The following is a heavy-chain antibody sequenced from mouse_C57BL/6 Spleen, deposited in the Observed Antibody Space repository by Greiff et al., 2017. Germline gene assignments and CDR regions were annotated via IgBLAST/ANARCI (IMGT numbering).Heavy chain of an antibody. Sequence: QVQLQQSGPELVKPGASVKISCKASGYAFSSSWMNWVKQRPGKGLEWIGRIYPGDGDTNYNGKFKGKATLTADKSSSTAYMQLSSLSSEDSAVYFCARGITTVVGGAMDYWGQGTSVTVSS. CDR2: IYPGDGDT. J-gene: IGHJ4*01. CDR3: ARGITTVVGGAMDY. V-gene: IGHV1-82*01. D-gene: IGHD1-1*01. CDR1: GYAFSSSW.